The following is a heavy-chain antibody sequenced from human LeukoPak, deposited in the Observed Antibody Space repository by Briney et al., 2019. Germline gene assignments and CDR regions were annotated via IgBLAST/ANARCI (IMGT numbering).Heavy chain of an antibody. Sequence: GASVKVSCKASGYTFTGYYMHWVRQAPGQGLEWMGRINPNSGDTIYAQKFQGRVTMTRDTSISTAYMELSSLRSEDTAVYYCARGRAAIGYWGQGTLVTVSS. D-gene: IGHD2-15*01. CDR2: INPNSGDT. CDR1: GYTFTGYY. V-gene: IGHV1-2*06. CDR3: ARGRAAIGY. J-gene: IGHJ4*02.